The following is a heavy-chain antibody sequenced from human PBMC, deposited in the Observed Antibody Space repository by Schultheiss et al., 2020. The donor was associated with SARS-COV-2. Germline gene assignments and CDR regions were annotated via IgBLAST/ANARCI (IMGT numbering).Heavy chain of an antibody. D-gene: IGHD5-18*01. CDR2: ISSDSATT. CDR1: GFTFSSYS. CDR3: ATKESGHSHGFGC. V-gene: IGHV3-23*01. J-gene: IGHJ4*02. Sequence: GGSLRLSCAASGFTFSSYSMNWVRQAPGKGLEWVSLISSDSATTYIADSVKGRFAISRDNSRNTLFLQMNNLRVEDTAIYYCATKESGHSHGFGCWGQGTLVTVSS.